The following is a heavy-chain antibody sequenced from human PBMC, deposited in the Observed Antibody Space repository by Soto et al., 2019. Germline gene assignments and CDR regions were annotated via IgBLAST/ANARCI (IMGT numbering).Heavy chain of an antibody. CDR3: VRPDSSGFYYH. CDR1: GYGFTSYW. D-gene: IGHD3-22*01. V-gene: IGHV5-51*01. Sequence: GESLKISCKASGYGFTSYWIGWVRQMSGKGLEWMAIVNPADSDTRYSPSFQGQVTVSADKSISTAYLQWGSLKASDTAMYYCVRPDSSGFYYHWGQGTPVTVSS. J-gene: IGHJ5*02. CDR2: VNPADSDT.